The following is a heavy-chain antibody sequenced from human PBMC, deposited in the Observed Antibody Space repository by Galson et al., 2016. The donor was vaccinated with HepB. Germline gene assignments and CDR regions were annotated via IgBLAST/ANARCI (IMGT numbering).Heavy chain of an antibody. V-gene: IGHV3-48*03. J-gene: IGHJ3*02. CDR3: EGYSDPFDI. CDR2: ITRSADLI. CDR1: GFSFSSYA. Sequence: SLRLSCAASGFSFSSYAMNWVRQAPGKGLEWIAYITRSADLIYYADSVKGRLIISRGTSKNTLYLQMNNLRAEDTAIYYCEGYSDPFDIWGQGTMVTVSS. D-gene: IGHD3-22*01.